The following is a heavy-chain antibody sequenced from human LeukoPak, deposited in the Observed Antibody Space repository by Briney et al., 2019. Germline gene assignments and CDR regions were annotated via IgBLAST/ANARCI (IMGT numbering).Heavy chain of an antibody. CDR2: ISRSSRHV. CDR1: GFTFSDYS. CDR3: VRDLMGSGSTTAYLPH. J-gene: IGHJ1*01. Sequence: GGSLRLSCAASGFTFSDYSMNWVRQAPGKGLEWVSSISRSSRHVYYAGSVKGRFTIPRDNAKNSLYLQMNSLRAEDMAGYFCVRDLMGSGSTTAYLPHWGQGTLVTVSS. D-gene: IGHD2-8*01. V-gene: IGHV3-21*01.